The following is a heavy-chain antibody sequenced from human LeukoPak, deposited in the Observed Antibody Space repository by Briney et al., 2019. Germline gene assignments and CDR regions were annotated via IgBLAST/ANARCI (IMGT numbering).Heavy chain of an antibody. V-gene: IGHV3-7*01. D-gene: IGHD1-14*01. CDR1: GFTFSHYS. CDR2: IKEDGSEI. J-gene: IGHJ4*02. Sequence: PGGSLRLSCAASGFTFSHYSMGWVRQAPGKGLEYVAHIKEDGSEIFYVDSVKGRLTISRDNAENSLYLQMNSLRAEDTAVYYCARDDGIRTVDYWGQGTLVTVSS. CDR3: ARDDGIRTVDY.